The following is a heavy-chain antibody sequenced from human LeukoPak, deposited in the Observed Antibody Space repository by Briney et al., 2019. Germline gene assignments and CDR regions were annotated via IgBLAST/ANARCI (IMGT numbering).Heavy chain of an antibody. V-gene: IGHV3-7*03. CDR1: GFTFSSYW. J-gene: IGHJ6*02. CDR3: TRGNMSPGSFHGMDV. CDR2: INHNGNVN. D-gene: IGHD2-21*01. Sequence: PGGSLRLSCAASGFTFSSYWMNWARQAPGKGLEWVASINHNGNVNYYVDSVKGRFTISRDNAKNSLYLQMSNLRAEDTAVYFCTRGNMSPGSFHGMDVWGQGTMVT.